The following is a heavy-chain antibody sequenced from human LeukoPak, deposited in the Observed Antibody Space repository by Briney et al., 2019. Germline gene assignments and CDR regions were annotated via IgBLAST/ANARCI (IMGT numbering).Heavy chain of an antibody. CDR1: GGSFSGYY. CDR2: IYYSGST. Sequence: SETLSLTCAVHGGSFSGYYWSWIRQPPGKGLEWIGYIYYSGSTNYNPSLKSRVTISVDTSRNRFSLKLSSVTAADTAVYYCASSSFYGAYFDYWGQGTLVTVSS. CDR3: ASSSFYGAYFDY. D-gene: IGHD4-17*01. V-gene: IGHV4-59*01. J-gene: IGHJ4*02.